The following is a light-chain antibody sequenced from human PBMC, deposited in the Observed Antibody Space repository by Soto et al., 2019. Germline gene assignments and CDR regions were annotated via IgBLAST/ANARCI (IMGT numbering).Light chain of an antibody. CDR3: CSYAGSTTQTYV. V-gene: IGLV2-23*02. CDR1: HSDVGSYNL. J-gene: IGLJ1*01. CDR2: EVS. Sequence: QSVLTQPASVSGSPGQSITISCTGTHSDVGSYNLVSWYQQHPGKAPKVIIYEVSERPSGVSVRFSGSKSGNTASLMISGLQAEDEADYYCCSYAGSTTQTYVFGSGTKVTVL.